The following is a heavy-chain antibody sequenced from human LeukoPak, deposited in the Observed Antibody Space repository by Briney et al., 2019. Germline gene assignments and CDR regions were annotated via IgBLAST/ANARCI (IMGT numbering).Heavy chain of an antibody. J-gene: IGHJ4*02. CDR2: ISGSSSYI. D-gene: IGHD1-26*01. Sequence: GGSLRLSCAASGFTFSTYNMNWGRQAPGKGLEWVSSISGSSSYIYYADSVKGRFSISRDNAKNSLYLQMNSLRAEDTAVYYCARDLLGWELHYFDYWGQGTLVTVSS. V-gene: IGHV3-21*01. CDR1: GFTFSTYN. CDR3: ARDLLGWELHYFDY.